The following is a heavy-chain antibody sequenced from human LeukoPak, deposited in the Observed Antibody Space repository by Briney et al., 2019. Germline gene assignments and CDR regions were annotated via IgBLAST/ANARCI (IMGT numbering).Heavy chain of an antibody. CDR2: ISSSSSYI. V-gene: IGHV3-21*01. CDR1: GFTFSSYS. CDR3: ARVMGYFDWLPQGGSIDY. J-gene: IGHJ4*02. D-gene: IGHD3-9*01. Sequence: PGGSLRLYCAASGFTFSSYSMNWVRQAPGKGLEWVSSISSSSSYIYYADSVKGRFTISRDNAKNTLYLQMNSLRAEDTAVYYCARVMGYFDWLPQGGSIDYWGQGTLVTVSS.